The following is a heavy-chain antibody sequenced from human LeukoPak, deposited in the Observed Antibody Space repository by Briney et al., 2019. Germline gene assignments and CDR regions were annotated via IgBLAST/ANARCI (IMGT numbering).Heavy chain of an antibody. J-gene: IGHJ6*03. CDR2: INHSGST. Sequence: PSETLSLTCAVYGGSFSGYYWSWIRQPPGKGLEWIGEINHSGSTNYNPSLKSRVTISVDTSKNQFSLKLSSVTAADTAVYYCARRALLWFGAYYYYYMDVWGKGTTVTISS. CDR1: GGSFSGYY. D-gene: IGHD3-10*01. V-gene: IGHV4-34*01. CDR3: ARRALLWFGAYYYYYMDV.